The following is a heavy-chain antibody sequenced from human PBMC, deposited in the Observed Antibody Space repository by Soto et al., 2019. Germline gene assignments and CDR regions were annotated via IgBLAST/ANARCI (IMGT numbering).Heavy chain of an antibody. CDR2: IYYSGST. D-gene: IGHD3-10*01. J-gene: IGHJ4*02. Sequence: SETLSLTCTVSGGSISSSSYYWGWIRQPPGKGLEWIGSIYYSGSTYYNPSLKSRVTISVDTSKNQFSLKLSSVTAADTAVYYCATVLWFGELLPYWGQGTLVTVSS. CDR3: ATVLWFGELLPY. CDR1: GGSISSSSYY. V-gene: IGHV4-39*01.